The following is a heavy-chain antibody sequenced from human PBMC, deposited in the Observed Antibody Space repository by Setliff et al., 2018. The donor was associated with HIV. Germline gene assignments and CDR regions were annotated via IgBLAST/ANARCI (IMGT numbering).Heavy chain of an antibody. CDR3: ATDLHWAFDY. Sequence: GESLKISCAASGFTFSDYPMNWVRQAPGKGLEWVSHIYPDSNNIDYTDSVKGRFTISRDNAKNSLYLQMNSLRAEDAAVYYCATDLHWAFDYWGQGSLVTVS. D-gene: IGHD7-27*01. CDR1: GFTFSDYP. J-gene: IGHJ4*02. CDR2: IYPDSNNI. V-gene: IGHV3-48*01.